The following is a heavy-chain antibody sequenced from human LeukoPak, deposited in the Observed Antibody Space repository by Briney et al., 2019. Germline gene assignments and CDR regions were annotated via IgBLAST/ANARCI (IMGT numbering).Heavy chain of an antibody. CDR2: ISYDGSNK. Sequence: GGSLRLSCAASGFTFSSYAMHWARQAPGKGLEWVAVISYDGSNKYYADSVRGRFTISRDNSKNTLYLQMNSLRAEDTAVYYCARDYSGSYDYWGQGTLVTVSS. V-gene: IGHV3-30*04. CDR1: GFTFSSYA. D-gene: IGHD1-26*01. J-gene: IGHJ4*02. CDR3: ARDYSGSYDY.